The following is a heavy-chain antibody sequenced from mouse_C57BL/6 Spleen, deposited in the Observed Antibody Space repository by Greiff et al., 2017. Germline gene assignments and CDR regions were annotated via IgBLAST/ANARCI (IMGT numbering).Heavy chain of an antibody. Sequence: QVQLQQPGTELVKPGASVKLSCKASGYTFTSYWMHWVKQRPGQGLEWIGNINPSNGGTNYNEKFKSKATLTVDKSSSTAYMQLSSLTAEDSAVYYCARSVVASYWYYDVWGTGTTVTVSS. D-gene: IGHD1-1*01. J-gene: IGHJ1*03. CDR2: INPSNGGT. V-gene: IGHV1-53*01. CDR3: ARSVVASYWYYDV. CDR1: GYTFTSYW.